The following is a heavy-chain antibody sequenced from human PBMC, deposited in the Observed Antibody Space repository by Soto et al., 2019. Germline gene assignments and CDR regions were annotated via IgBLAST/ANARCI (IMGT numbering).Heavy chain of an antibody. D-gene: IGHD3-3*01. CDR3: ERDYNFGFILYAMDV. V-gene: IGHV1-46*01. J-gene: IGHJ6*02. CDR2: INPSSGRT. CDR1: GYTFTSYS. Sequence: AAVKVSCKACGYTFTSYSMHGVRQAPAEDGEGMGIINPSSGRTSYAHNFQGRVTMASDTYTRIVYMEMSSLKAEETDVYYCERDYNFGFILYAMDVWGQGTPVTVSS.